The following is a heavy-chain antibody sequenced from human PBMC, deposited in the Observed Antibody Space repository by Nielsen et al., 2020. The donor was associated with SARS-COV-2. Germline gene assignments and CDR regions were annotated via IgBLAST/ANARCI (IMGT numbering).Heavy chain of an antibody. J-gene: IGHJ4*02. V-gene: IGHV3-11*04. CDR2: ITNTGAE. CDR3: ASSGWLDY. D-gene: IGHD6-19*01. Sequence: SLTLSCPASGFPFSYHYMTWIPPTPGKVLVWISYITNTGAEYYADSVKGRFTISRDNAQSSLYLLMNNLRAEDTAVYYCASSGWLDYWGQGTRVTVSS. CDR1: GFPFSYHY.